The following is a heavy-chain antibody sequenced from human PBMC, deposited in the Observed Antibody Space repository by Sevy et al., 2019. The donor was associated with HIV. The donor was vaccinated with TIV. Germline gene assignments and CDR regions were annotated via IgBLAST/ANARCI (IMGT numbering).Heavy chain of an antibody. CDR3: AGSVLSGYYLFDY. J-gene: IGHJ4*02. Sequence: SETLSLTCTVSGGSISSYYWSWIRQPAGKGLEWLGRIYTSGSTNYNPSLKSRVTMSVDTSKNQFSLKLSSVTAADTTVYYCAGSVLSGYYLFDYWGQGTLVTVSS. D-gene: IGHD3-3*01. CDR1: GGSISSYY. CDR2: IYTSGST. V-gene: IGHV4-4*07.